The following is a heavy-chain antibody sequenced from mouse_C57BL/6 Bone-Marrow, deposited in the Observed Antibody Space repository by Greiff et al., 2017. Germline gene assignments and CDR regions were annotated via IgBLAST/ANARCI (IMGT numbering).Heavy chain of an antibody. CDR3: ARLSPTITTVVVFDY. Sequence: EVKVVESGPGLAKPSQTLSLTCSVTGYSITSDYWNWIRKFPGNKLEYMGYISYSGSTYYNPSLKSRISITRDTSKNQYYLQLNSVTTEDTATYYCARLSPTITTVVVFDYWGQGTTLTVSS. CDR2: ISYSGST. CDR1: GYSITSDY. V-gene: IGHV3-8*01. J-gene: IGHJ2*01. D-gene: IGHD1-1*01.